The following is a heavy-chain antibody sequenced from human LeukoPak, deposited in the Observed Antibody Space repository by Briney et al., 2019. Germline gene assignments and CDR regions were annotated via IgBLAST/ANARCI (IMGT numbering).Heavy chain of an antibody. CDR2: ISSSSSTI. CDR1: GFTVSSYS. D-gene: IGHD3-3*02. CDR3: ARISSQADY. J-gene: IGHJ4*02. Sequence: GGSLRLSCAASGFTVSSYSMNWVRQAPGKGLEWVSYISSSSSTIYCADSVKGRFTISRDNAKNSLYLQMNSLRAEDTAVYYCARISSQADYWGQGTLVTVSS. V-gene: IGHV3-48*01.